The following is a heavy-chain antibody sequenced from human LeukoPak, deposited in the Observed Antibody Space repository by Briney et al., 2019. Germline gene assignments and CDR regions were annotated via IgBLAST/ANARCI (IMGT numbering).Heavy chain of an antibody. D-gene: IGHD1-26*01. CDR2: INHSGST. V-gene: IGHV4-34*01. J-gene: IGHJ5*02. CDR1: GGSFSGYY. CDR3: ATLNGGSYNWFDP. Sequence: PSETLSLTCAVYGGSFSGYYWSWIRQPPGKGLEWIGEINHSGSTNYNPSLKSRVTISVDTPKNQFSLKLSSVTAADTSVYYCATLNGGSYNWFDPWGQGTLVTVSS.